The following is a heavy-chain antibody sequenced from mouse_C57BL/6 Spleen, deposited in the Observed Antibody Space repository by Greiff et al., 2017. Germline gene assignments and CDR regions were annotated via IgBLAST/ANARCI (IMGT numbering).Heavy chain of an antibody. CDR3: ARNMDYYGSSFDY. CDR1: GYSITSGYY. V-gene: IGHV3-6*01. Sequence: EVKLQQSGPGLVKPSQSLSLTCSVTGYSITSGYYWNWIRQFPGNKLEWMGYISYDGSNNYNPSLKNRISITRDTSKNQFFLKLNSVTTEDTATYYCARNMDYYGSSFDYWGQGTTLTVSS. J-gene: IGHJ2*01. CDR2: ISYDGSN. D-gene: IGHD1-1*01.